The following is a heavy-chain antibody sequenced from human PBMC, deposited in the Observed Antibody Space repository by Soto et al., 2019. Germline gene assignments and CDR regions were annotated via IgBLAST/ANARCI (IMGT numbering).Heavy chain of an antibody. CDR1: GYTFTSYG. D-gene: IGHD6-19*01. Sequence: QVQLVQSGAEVKKPGASVKVSCKASGYTFTSYGISWVRQAPGQGLEWMGGISAYNGNIKYAQKLPCRCTMTTDTSTSTAYMELRSRRSDDTAVYYCARDLAVGLVDYWGQGTLVTVSS. CDR3: ARDLAVGLVDY. V-gene: IGHV1-18*01. CDR2: ISAYNGNI. J-gene: IGHJ4*02.